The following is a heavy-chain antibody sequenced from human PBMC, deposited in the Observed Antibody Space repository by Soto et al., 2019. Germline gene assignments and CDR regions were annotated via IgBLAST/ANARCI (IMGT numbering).Heavy chain of an antibody. V-gene: IGHV3-49*03. CDR2: IRSKAYGGTT. D-gene: IGHD3-22*01. J-gene: IGHJ3*02. Sequence: GGSLRLSCTASGFTFGDYAVSWFRQAPGKGLEWVGFIRSKAYGGTTEYAASVKGRFTISRDDSKSIAYLQMNSLKTEDTAVYYCTRVGDYYYDSSGYYPVVAFDIWGQGTMVTVSS. CDR3: TRVGDYYYDSSGYYPVVAFDI. CDR1: GFTFGDYA.